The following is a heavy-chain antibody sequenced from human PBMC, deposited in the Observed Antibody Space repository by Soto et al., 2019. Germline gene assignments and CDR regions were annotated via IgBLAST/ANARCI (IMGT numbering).Heavy chain of an antibody. CDR3: ARDRNYYGSGRYGDVYYYGMDV. J-gene: IGHJ6*02. D-gene: IGHD3-10*01. CDR1: GFTFNRYA. V-gene: IGHV3-30-3*01. Sequence: DLEESGGGVVQPGRSLRLSCAASGFTFNRYAIHWVRQAPGKGLEWVAVISYDGSNEYYADSVKGRFTISRDNSKNTLFLQMNSLRADDTAMYFCARDRNYYGSGRYGDVYYYGMDVWGQGTTVTVSS. CDR2: ISYDGSNE.